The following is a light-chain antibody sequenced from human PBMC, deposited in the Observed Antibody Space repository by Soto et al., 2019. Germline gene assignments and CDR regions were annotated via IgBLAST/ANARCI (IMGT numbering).Light chain of an antibody. V-gene: IGKV3-20*01. CDR1: QSVSSNY. J-gene: IGKJ1*01. CDR3: QQFGTSPWT. Sequence: EIVLTQSPGTLSLSPGERATLSCRASQSVSSNYLAWYQQKPGQAPRLLIYGASSRATGMPDRFSGSGSGTDFTLTISTLEPEDFAVYYCQQFGTSPWTFGQGTKVEIK. CDR2: GAS.